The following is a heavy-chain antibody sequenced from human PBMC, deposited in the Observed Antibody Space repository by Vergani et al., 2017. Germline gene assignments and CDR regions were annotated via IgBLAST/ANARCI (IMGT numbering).Heavy chain of an antibody. CDR1: GGSISSGSYY. J-gene: IGHJ4*02. Sequence: QVQLQESGPGLVKPSQTLSLTCTVSGGSISSGSYYWSWIRQPAGKGLEWIGRIYTSGSTNYNPSLKSRVTIAVDTSKNQFSLKLSPVTAADTAVYYCARGGQYYDDSSGYYDYWGQGTRVTVSS. V-gene: IGHV4-61*02. D-gene: IGHD3-22*01. CDR2: IYTSGST. CDR3: ARGGQYYDDSSGYYDY.